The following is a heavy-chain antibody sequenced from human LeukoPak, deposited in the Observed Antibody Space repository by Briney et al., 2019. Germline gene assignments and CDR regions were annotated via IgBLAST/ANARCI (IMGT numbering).Heavy chain of an antibody. Sequence: SETLSLTCTVSGHSISSGYYWGWIRQPPGKGLEWIGSIYHSGSTDYNPSLKSRVIISVDTSKNQFSLKLSSVTAADTAVYYCAREVRGVTGKYNWFDPWGQGTLVTVSS. CDR1: GHSISSGYY. CDR3: AREVRGVTGKYNWFDP. CDR2: IYHSGST. D-gene: IGHD3-10*01. J-gene: IGHJ5*02. V-gene: IGHV4-38-2*02.